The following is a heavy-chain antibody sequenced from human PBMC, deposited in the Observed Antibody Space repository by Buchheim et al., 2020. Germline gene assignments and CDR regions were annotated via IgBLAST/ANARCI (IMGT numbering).Heavy chain of an antibody. CDR3: ARNGYYIMDV. D-gene: IGHD2-8*01. CDR2: IHHGGST. V-gene: IGHV4-4*02. CDR1: GNSMSSHDW. Sequence: QVQLQESGPGLVKPSGTLSLTCDVSGNSMSSHDWWSWARQPPGQGLEWIWEIHHGGSTNYSPSSKGRVTISVDKSKNHLSLRQSSVTAADSAVYYGARNGYYIMDVWGQGTT. J-gene: IGHJ6*02.